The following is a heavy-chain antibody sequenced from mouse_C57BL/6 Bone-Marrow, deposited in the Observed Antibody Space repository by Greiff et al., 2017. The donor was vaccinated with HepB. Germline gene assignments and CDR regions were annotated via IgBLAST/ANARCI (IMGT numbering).Heavy chain of an antibody. V-gene: IGHV1-76*01. D-gene: IGHD1-1*01. CDR3: ARSAVVVSHYFDY. CDR1: GYTFTDYY. Sequence: VQLQQSGAELVRPGASVKLSCKASGYTFTDYYINWVKQRPGQGLEWIARIYPGSGNTYYNEKFKGKATLTAEKSSSTAYMQLSSLTSEDSAVYFCARSAVVVSHYFDYWGQGTTLTVSS. CDR2: IYPGSGNT. J-gene: IGHJ2*01.